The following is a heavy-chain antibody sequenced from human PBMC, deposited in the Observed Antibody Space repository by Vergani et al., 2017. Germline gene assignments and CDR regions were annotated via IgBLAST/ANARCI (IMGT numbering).Heavy chain of an antibody. CDR2: IYTSGST. V-gene: IGHV4-61*02. J-gene: IGHJ6*03. CDR3: AREEDYYMDV. Sequence: QVQLQESGPGLVKPSQTLSLTCTVSGGSISSGSYYWSWIRQPAGKGLEWIGRIYTSGSTNYNPSLKSRVTMSVDTSKNQFSLKLSSVTAADTAVYYCAREEDYYMDVWGKGATVTVS. CDR1: GGSISSGSYY.